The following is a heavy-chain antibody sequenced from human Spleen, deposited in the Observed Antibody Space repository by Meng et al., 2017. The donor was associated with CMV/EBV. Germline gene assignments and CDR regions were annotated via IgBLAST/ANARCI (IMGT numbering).Heavy chain of an antibody. CDR1: GFTFSSYS. CDR3: ARVYCSRGSCSFDY. J-gene: IGHJ4*02. V-gene: IGHV3-21*01. D-gene: IGHD2-15*01. CDR2: ISGNSRYI. Sequence: DSGFTFSSYSMNWVRQAPGKGLEWVSSISGNSRYIFYADSMKGRFTISRDNAKNSLYLHMNSLRAEDTAIYYCARVYCSRGSCSFDYWGQGSLVTVSS.